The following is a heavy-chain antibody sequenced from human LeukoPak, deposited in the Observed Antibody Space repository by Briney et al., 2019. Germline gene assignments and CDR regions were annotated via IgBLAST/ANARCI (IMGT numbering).Heavy chain of an antibody. V-gene: IGHV4-39*07. Sequence: SQTLSLTCTVSGGSISSSSYYSGWIRQPPGKGLEWIGSIYYSGSTYYNPSLKSRVTISVDTSKNQFSLKLSSVTAADTAVYYCARDHIAAAGTMTFDYWGQGTLVTVSS. CDR2: IYYSGST. CDR1: GGSISSSSYY. J-gene: IGHJ4*02. D-gene: IGHD6-13*01. CDR3: ARDHIAAAGTMTFDY.